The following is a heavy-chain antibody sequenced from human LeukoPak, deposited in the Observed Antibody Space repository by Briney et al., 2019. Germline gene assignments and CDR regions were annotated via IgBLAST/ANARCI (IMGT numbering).Heavy chain of an antibody. CDR3: GRVEEGYGSGRRENYYYYYMAV. J-gene: IGHJ6*03. D-gene: IGHD3-10*01. V-gene: IGHV4-59*01. CDR1: GGSISSYY. Sequence: SETLSLTCTIFGGSISSYYWSWIRPPPRKGLEWSGYVYYIGGTNNNPSLKSRVTIAVDTSKNQCSPKLRSVTAVDTAVYYCGRVEEGYGSGRRENYYYYYMAVWGKRTTVTIPS. CDR2: VYYIGGT.